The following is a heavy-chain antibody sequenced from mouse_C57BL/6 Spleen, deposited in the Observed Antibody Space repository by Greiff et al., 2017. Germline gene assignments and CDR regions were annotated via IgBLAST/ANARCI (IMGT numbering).Heavy chain of an antibody. CDR3: ARGLGIDY. D-gene: IGHD4-1*01. V-gene: IGHV1-26*01. CDR2: INPNNGGT. J-gene: IGHJ2*01. Sequence: EVMLQQSGPELVKPGASVKISCKASGYTFTDYYMNWVKQSPGKSLEWIGDINPNNGGTSYNQKFKGKATLTVDKSSSTAYMELRNLTSEDSAVYDCARGLGIDYWGQGTTLTVSS. CDR1: GYTFTDYY.